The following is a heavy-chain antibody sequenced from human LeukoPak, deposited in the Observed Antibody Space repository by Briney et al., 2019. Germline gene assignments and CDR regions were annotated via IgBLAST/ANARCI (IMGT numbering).Heavy chain of an antibody. V-gene: IGHV1-2*02. Sequence: ASVKVSCKASGYTFTGYYMHWVRQAPGQGLEWMGWIIPKSGATNYAQKFRDRVTVTSDTSTVYMDLSGLTSDDTAVYYCTRDLRSGGVTYGQDSWGQGTLVTVSS. D-gene: IGHD5-18*01. CDR3: TRDLRSGGVTYGQDS. J-gene: IGHJ1*01. CDR1: GYTFTGYY. CDR2: IIPKSGAT.